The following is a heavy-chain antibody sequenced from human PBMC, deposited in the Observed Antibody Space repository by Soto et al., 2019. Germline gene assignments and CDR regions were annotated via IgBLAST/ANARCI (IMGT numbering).Heavy chain of an antibody. D-gene: IGHD3-10*01. CDR1: GFTFSSYS. CDR2: FRAGGDDGTT. J-gene: IGHJ4*02. V-gene: IGHV3-23*01. CDR3: AKKVNSGSGSQYFDY. Sequence: PGESLKISCVASGFTFSSYSMSWVRQAPGKGLEWVSGFRAGGDDGTTYYADSVKGRFTISRDNSKNTLFLQMNSLRAEDTAIYYCAKKVNSGSGSQYFDYFGQGTLVTVSS.